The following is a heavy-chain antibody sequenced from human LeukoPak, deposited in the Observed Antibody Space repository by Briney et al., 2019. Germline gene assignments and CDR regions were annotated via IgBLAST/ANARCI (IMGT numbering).Heavy chain of an antibody. CDR3: ARAAYSSTWYSRYFDL. D-gene: IGHD6-13*01. CDR2: IYSGGST. Sequence: PGGSLRLSCAASGFTVTSNYMSWVRQAPGKGLEWVSVIYSGGSTYYADSVKGRFTISRDNSKNTVYLQMNSLRAEDTAVYYCARAAYSSTWYSRYFDLWGRGTLVTVSS. V-gene: IGHV3-66*01. CDR1: GFTVTSNY. J-gene: IGHJ2*01.